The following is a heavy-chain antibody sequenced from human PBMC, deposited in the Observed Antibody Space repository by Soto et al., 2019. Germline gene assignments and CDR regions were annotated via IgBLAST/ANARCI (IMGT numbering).Heavy chain of an antibody. D-gene: IGHD3-10*01. CDR1: GDPMSSHY. V-gene: IGHV4-4*07. CDR3: AREAVVRGVSFAP. CDR2: IFTRGST. Sequence: SETLSLTCNFSGDPMSSHYWTWIRQPAGKGLEWIGRIFTRGSTTYHPSLKSRVTMSIDTSKNQFSLKLTSVTAADTAVYYCAREAVVRGVSFAPWGQGILVTVSS. J-gene: IGHJ5*02.